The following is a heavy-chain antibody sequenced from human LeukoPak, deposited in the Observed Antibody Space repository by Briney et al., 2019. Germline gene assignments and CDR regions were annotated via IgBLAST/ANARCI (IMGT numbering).Heavy chain of an antibody. CDR1: GFTFSSYA. Sequence: GGSLRLSCAASGFTFSSYAMSWVRQAPGKGLEWVSAISGSGGSTYYADSVKGRFTISRDNSKNTLYLQMNSLRAEDTAVYYCAYTGKYNWNYGYLDYWGQGTLVTVSS. CDR2: ISGSGGST. D-gene: IGHD1-7*01. J-gene: IGHJ4*02. V-gene: IGHV3-23*01. CDR3: AYTGKYNWNYGYLDY.